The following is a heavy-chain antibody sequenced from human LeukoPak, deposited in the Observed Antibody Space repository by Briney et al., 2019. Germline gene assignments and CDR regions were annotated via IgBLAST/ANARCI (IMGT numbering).Heavy chain of an antibody. J-gene: IGHJ4*02. V-gene: IGHV4-39*01. Sequence: SETLSLTCTVSGGSISSSSYYWGWIRQPPGKGLEWIGSIYYSGSTYYNPSLKSRVTISVDTSKNQFSLKLSSVTAADTAVYYCAGGDPMAALDYWGQGTLVTVSS. CDR1: GGSISSSSYY. CDR2: IYYSGST. D-gene: IGHD2-15*01. CDR3: AGGDPMAALDY.